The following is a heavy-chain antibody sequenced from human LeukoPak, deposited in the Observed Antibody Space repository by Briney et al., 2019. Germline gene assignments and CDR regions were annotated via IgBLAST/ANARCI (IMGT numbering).Heavy chain of an antibody. CDR1: GGSFSGFY. Sequence: SDTLSLTCAVYGGSFSGFYWSWIRHVPGKGLEWIGEINYTGSTSYNPSLKSRVTISVDTSKNQFSLKLSSVTAADTAVYYCARVITVRGVIFDYWGQGTLVTVSS. V-gene: IGHV4-34*01. D-gene: IGHD3-16*01. CDR3: ARVITVRGVIFDY. CDR2: INYTGST. J-gene: IGHJ4*02.